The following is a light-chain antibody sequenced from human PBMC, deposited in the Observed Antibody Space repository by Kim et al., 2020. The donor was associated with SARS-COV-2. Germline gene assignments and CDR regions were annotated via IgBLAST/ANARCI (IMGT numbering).Light chain of an antibody. CDR3: QVWDISTAHVV. Sequence: SYELTQPPSVSVAPGETARITCGGNNIGGKSVHWYQQKSGQAPVLVIYYKNDRPSGIPERFSGSNSANTATLTISRVEAGDEADYYCQVWDISTAHVVFG. J-gene: IGLJ3*02. CDR2: YKN. V-gene: IGLV3-21*04. CDR1: NIGGKS.